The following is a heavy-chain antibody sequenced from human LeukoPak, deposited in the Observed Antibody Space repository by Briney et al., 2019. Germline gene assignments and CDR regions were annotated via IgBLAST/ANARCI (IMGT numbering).Heavy chain of an antibody. Sequence: GGSLRLSCAASGFTFSSYAMHWVRQAPGKGLEWVAVISYDGSNKYYADSVKGRFTISRDNSKNTLYLQMNSLRAEDTAVYYCAKDGGSYSFDCWGQGTLVTVSS. CDR1: GFTFSSYA. J-gene: IGHJ4*02. CDR3: AKDGGSYSFDC. D-gene: IGHD1-26*01. V-gene: IGHV3-30-3*01. CDR2: ISYDGSNK.